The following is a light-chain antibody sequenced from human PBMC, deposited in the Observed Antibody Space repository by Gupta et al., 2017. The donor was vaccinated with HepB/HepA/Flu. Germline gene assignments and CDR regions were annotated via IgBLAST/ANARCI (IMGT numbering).Light chain of an antibody. CDR3: QQYNAFPT. V-gene: IGKV1-5*03. J-gene: IGKJ1*01. CDR1: QSIGSW. Sequence: DIQMTQSPSTLSASIGDKITITCRASQSIGSWLAWYQQTPGKAPKLLIYKASSLQSAVPSRFSGSVSGTEFTLTISSLQPDDFATYYCQQYNAFPTFGQGTKVEIK. CDR2: KAS.